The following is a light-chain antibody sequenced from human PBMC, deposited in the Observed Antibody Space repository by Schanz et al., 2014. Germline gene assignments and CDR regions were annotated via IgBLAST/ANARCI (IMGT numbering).Light chain of an antibody. V-gene: IGLV8-61*01. CDR2: NTD. CDR3: VLCMGSGLWV. J-gene: IGLJ3*02. CDR1: SGSVSTNYY. Sequence: QTVVTQEPSFSVSPGGTVTLTCGLNSGSVSTNYYPSWYQQTPGQAPRTLIYNTDTRSSGVPDRFSGSILGNKAALTIAGAQADDESDYYCVLCMGSGLWVFGGGTKLTVL.